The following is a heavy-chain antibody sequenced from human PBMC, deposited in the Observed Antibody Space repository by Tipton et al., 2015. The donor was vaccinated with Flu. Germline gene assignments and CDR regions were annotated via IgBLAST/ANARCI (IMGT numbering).Heavy chain of an antibody. J-gene: IGHJ4*02. CDR3: ARERRRSGYIH. CDR2: ISENGRAI. CDR1: GFTFSSYA. D-gene: IGHD3-3*01. Sequence: SLRLSCEVSGFTFSSYAMSWVRQAPGKGLEWVSYISENGRAIYYTDSVKGRFTISRDNADNSVHLQMNSLRGDDTAVYYCARERRRSGYIHWGQGTLVNVSS. V-gene: IGHV3-48*03.